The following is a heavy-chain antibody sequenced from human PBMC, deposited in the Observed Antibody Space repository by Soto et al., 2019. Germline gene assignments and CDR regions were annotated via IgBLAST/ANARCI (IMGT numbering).Heavy chain of an antibody. CDR2: INPNSGGT. D-gene: IGHD6-13*01. V-gene: IGHV1-2*02. CDR3: ARDRVAAVGTPYYYYGMDV. J-gene: IGHJ6*02. CDR1: GYTFTGYY. Sequence: ASVKVSCKASGYTFTGYYMHWVRQAPGQGLEWMGWINPNSGGTNYAQKFQGRVTMTRDTSISTAYMELSRLRSDDTAVYYCARDRVAAVGTPYYYYGMDVWGQGTTVTVSS.